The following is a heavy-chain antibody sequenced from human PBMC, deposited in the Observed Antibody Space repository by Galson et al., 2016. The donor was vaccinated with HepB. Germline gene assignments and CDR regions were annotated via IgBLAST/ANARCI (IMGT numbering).Heavy chain of an antibody. Sequence: SLRLSCAASGFIVSNAWMSWVRQAPGKGLEWVGRIKSKTDGETTDYAAPVKGRFTISRDDSKNTVSLQMNSLKSEDTAVYYCRGSSWHEGVDYWGQGTLVIVSS. CDR3: RGSSWHEGVDY. V-gene: IGHV3-15*01. CDR2: IKSKTDGETT. J-gene: IGHJ4*02. CDR1: GFIVSNAW. D-gene: IGHD6-13*01.